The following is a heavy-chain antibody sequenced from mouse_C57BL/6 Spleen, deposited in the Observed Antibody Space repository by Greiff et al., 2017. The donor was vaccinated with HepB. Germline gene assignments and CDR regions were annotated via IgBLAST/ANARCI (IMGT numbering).Heavy chain of an antibody. CDR3: ASLMITSLFDY. V-gene: IGHV5-9*01. CDR2: ISGGGGNT. J-gene: IGHJ2*01. D-gene: IGHD2-4*01. Sequence: EVQLVESGGGLVKPGGSPKLSCAASGFTFSSYTMSWVRQTPEKRLEWVATISGGGGNTYYPDSVKGRFTISRDNAKNTLYLQMSSLRSEDTALYYCASLMITSLFDYWGQGTTLTVSS. CDR1: GFTFSSYT.